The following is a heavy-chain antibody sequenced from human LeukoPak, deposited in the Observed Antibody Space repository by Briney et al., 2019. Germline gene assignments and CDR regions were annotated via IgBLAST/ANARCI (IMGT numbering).Heavy chain of an antibody. CDR1: GYTFTGYY. J-gene: IGHJ4*02. CDR3: ARTWGFGYSYGYGY. CDR2: INPNSGGT. Sequence: ASVKVSCKASGYTFTGYYMHWVRQAPGQGLEWMGWINPNSGGTNYAQKFQGRVTMTRDTSISTAYMELSRLRSDDTAVYYCARTWGFGYSYGYGYWGQGTLVTVSS. V-gene: IGHV1-2*02. D-gene: IGHD5-18*01.